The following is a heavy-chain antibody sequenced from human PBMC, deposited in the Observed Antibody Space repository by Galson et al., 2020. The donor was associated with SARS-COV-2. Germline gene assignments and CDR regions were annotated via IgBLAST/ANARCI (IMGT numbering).Heavy chain of an antibody. CDR1: GGSISSYY. V-gene: IGHV4-59*01. J-gene: IGHJ4*02. CDR2: IYYSGST. CDR3: ARSRDGYNPLVDY. D-gene: IGHD5-12*01. Sequence: SETLSLTCTVSGGSISSYYWSWIRQPPGKGLEWIGYIYYSGSTNYNTFLKSRVTISVDTSKNQFSLKLSSVTAADTAVYYCARSRDGYNPLVDYWGQGTLVTVSS.